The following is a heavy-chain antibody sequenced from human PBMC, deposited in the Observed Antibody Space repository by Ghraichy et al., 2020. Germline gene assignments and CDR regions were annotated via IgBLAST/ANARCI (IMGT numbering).Heavy chain of an antibody. J-gene: IGHJ4*02. CDR1: GFTFRNYG. CDR2: ISAGGGNT. CDR3: AKDLWYSYGYEYYFDC. D-gene: IGHD5-18*01. Sequence: GGSLRLSCSASGFTFRNYGMNWVRQAPGKGLEWVSEISAGGGNTHYADSVKGRFTISRDDSRNTLYLQMSGLRVEDTAVYYCAKDLWYSYGYEYYFDCWGQGTLVTVSS. V-gene: IGHV3-23*01.